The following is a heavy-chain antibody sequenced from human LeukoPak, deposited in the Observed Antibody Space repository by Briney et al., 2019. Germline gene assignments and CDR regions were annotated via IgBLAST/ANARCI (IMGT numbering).Heavy chain of an antibody. CDR3: GRAGENYDSSGYPGPD. J-gene: IGHJ4*02. CDR2: IYGDGRT. V-gene: IGHV3-53*01. CDR1: GFTVSDNY. Sequence: GGSLRLSCVVSGFTVSDNYMIWVRQAPGKGLERVSVIYGDGRTPYPDSVKGRFTISRDNSKNTLSLQMNNLRAEDTAVYYCGRAGENYDSSGYPGPDWGQGTLVTVSS. D-gene: IGHD3-22*01.